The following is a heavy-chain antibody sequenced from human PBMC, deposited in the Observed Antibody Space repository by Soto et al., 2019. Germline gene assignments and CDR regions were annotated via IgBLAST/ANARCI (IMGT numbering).Heavy chain of an antibody. CDR3: TGTYYDFWSGYYPYGMDV. J-gene: IGHJ6*02. Sequence: ASVKVSFKASGYTFTSYYMHWVRQAPGQGLEWMGIINHSEGSTSYAQKFQGRVTMTRNTSTSTVYMELSSLRSEDTAVYYCTGTYYDFWSGYYPYGMDVWGQGTTVTVPS. CDR2: INHSEGST. V-gene: IGHV1-46*01. CDR1: GYTFTSYY. D-gene: IGHD3-3*01.